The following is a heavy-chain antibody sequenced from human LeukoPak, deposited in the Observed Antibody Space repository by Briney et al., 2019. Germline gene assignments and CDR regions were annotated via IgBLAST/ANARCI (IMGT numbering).Heavy chain of an antibody. CDR3: ARGGSMATIIY. V-gene: IGHV1-8*03. J-gene: IGHJ4*02. CDR2: MNPNSGNT. D-gene: IGHD5-24*01. CDR1: GYTFTSYD. Sequence: ASVKVSCEASGYTFTSYDINWVRQATGQGLEWMGWMNPNSGNTGYAQKFQGRVTITRNTSISTAYMELSGLRSEDTAVYYCARGGSMATIIYWGQGTLVTVSS.